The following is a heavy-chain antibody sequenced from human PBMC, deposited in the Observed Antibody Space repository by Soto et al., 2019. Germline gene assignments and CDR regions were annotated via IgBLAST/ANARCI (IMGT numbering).Heavy chain of an antibody. J-gene: IGHJ6*02. CDR3: ARXXXXXXXXXXXXXXX. CDR1: GGSISSGSW. Sequence: SETLSLTCAVSGGSISSGSWWSWVRQPPGKGLEWIGYMYKTGSTDYNPSLKSRVTISVDKSKNQFSLKLSSVTAADTAVYYCARXXXXXXXXXXXXXXXWGQGTTVTVSS. CDR2: MYKTGST. V-gene: IGHV4-4*02.